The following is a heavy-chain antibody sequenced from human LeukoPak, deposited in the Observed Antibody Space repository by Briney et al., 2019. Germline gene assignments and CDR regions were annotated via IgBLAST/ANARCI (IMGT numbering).Heavy chain of an antibody. V-gene: IGHV3-7*01. J-gene: IGHJ5*02. CDR1: GFTFSSYW. CDR3: AREMIVVVEGNWFDP. Sequence: GGSLRLSCAASGFTFSSYWMSWVRQAPGKGLEWVANIKQDGSEKYYVDSVKGRFTISRDNAKNSLYLQMNSLRAEDTAVYYCAREMIVVVEGNWFDPWGQGTLVTVSS. CDR2: IKQDGSEK. D-gene: IGHD3-22*01.